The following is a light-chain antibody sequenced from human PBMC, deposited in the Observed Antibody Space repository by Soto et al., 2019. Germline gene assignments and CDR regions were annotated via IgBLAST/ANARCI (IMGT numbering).Light chain of an antibody. J-gene: IGKJ1*01. CDR2: GAS. CDR3: QEYNPWPRT. V-gene: IGKV3-15*01. Sequence: IEMTQSPATLSASPGARATISCRASQSVGSGLVWYRQMPGQAPSLLIYGASSRASGVPARFRGSGSETEFTLTISSLQSEDFAVYYCQEYNPWPRTFGQGTKVDIK. CDR1: QSVGSG.